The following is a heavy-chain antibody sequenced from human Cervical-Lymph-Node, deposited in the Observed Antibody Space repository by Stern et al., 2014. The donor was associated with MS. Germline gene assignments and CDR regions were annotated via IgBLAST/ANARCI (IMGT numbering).Heavy chain of an antibody. Sequence: EVQLVEPGGGLAQPGRSLRVSCAASGFTFDDYAMHWVRQAPGKGLEWVSGISWNSGSIGYADSVKGRFTISRDNAKNSLYLQMNSLRAEDTALYYCAKGSSSFDYWGQGTLVTVSS. J-gene: IGHJ4*02. CDR1: GFTFDDYA. CDR2: ISWNSGSI. CDR3: AKGSSSFDY. V-gene: IGHV3-9*01. D-gene: IGHD6-13*01.